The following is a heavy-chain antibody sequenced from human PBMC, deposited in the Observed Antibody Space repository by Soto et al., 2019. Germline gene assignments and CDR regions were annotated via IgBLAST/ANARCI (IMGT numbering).Heavy chain of an antibody. CDR1: GESFSGHY. V-gene: IGHV4-34*01. J-gene: IGHJ6*04. D-gene: IGHD2-8*01. CDR3: ASGIVLMVYAVMDV. CDR2: IDHSGYS. Sequence: PSETLSLTCGVYGESFSGHYWTWLRQSPGKGLEWIGEIDHSGYSTYNPSLKSRVTISVDTSKNQFSLKMKSVTVADTAVYYCASGIVLMVYAVMDVWGRGASVTVAS.